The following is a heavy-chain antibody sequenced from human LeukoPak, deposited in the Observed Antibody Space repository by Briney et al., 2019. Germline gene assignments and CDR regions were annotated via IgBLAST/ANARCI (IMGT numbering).Heavy chain of an antibody. V-gene: IGHV3-33*01. D-gene: IGHD6-13*01. J-gene: IGHJ4*02. CDR1: GFTFSSYG. CDR2: IWYGGSNK. CDR3: ARTPRAAAGRCYFDY. Sequence: GGSLRLSCAASGFTFSSYGMHWVRQAPGKGLEWVAVIWYGGSNKYYADSVKGRFTISRDNSKNTLYLQMNSLRAEDTAVYYCARTPRAAAGRCYFDYWGQGTLVTVSS.